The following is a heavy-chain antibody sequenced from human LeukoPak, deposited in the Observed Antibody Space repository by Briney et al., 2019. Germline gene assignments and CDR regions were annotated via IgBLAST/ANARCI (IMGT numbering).Heavy chain of an antibody. D-gene: IGHD1-26*01. CDR2: ITPIFGTA. V-gene: IGHV1-69*01. J-gene: IGHJ6*02. CDR1: GGTFSSST. CDR3: ARYGLVENYYYGMDV. Sequence: SVKVSCKASGGTFSSSTISWVRQAPGQGLEWMGGITPIFGTANYAQKFQGRVTITADESTSTAYMELSSLRSEDTAVYYCARYGLVENYYYGMDVWGQGTTVTVSS.